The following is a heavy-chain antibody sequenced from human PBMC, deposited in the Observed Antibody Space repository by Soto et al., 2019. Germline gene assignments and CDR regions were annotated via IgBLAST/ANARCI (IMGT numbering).Heavy chain of an antibody. J-gene: IGHJ4*02. Sequence: QVQLVESGGGVVQPGRSLRLSCAASGFTFSSYAMHWVRQAPGKGLEWVAVISYDGSNKYYADSVKGRFTISTDNSKNTLYLQMNSLRAEDTAVYYCARGIVVRGKVDYWGQGTLVTVSS. CDR1: GFTFSSYA. CDR2: ISYDGSNK. D-gene: IGHD3-10*01. CDR3: ARGIVVRGKVDY. V-gene: IGHV3-30-3*01.